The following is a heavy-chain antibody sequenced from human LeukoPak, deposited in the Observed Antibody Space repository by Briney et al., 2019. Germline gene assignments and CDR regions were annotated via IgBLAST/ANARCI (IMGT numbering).Heavy chain of an antibody. Sequence: TGGSLRPSCAASGFTFSSYAMSWVRQAPGKGLEWVSAISGSGGSTYYADSVKGRFTISRDNSKNTLYLQMNSLRAEDTAVYYCAKVNYYDSSGYYPGGAFDIWGQGTMVTVSS. CDR2: ISGSGGST. CDR3: AKVNYYDSSGYYPGGAFDI. J-gene: IGHJ3*02. CDR1: GFTFSSYA. V-gene: IGHV3-23*01. D-gene: IGHD3-22*01.